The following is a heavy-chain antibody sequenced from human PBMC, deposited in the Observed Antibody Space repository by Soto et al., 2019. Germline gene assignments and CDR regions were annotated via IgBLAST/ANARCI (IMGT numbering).Heavy chain of an antibody. CDR3: ANHGGFDF. J-gene: IGHJ3*01. Sequence: EGQLLQSGGGLVQPGESLRLSCAASGFTFISSGMSWVRQAPGKGLEWVSSISIRGDYRYYADSVKGRFTISRDNSKNTLYLQMSSLKAEDTAVYYCANHGGFDFWGQGTMVAVSS. CDR2: ISIRGDYR. CDR1: GFTFISSG. D-gene: IGHD4-17*01. V-gene: IGHV3-23*01.